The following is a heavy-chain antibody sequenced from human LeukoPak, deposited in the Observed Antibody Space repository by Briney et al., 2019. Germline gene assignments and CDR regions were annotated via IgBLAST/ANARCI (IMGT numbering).Heavy chain of an antibody. J-gene: IGHJ4*02. V-gene: IGHV3-74*01. D-gene: IGHD1-26*01. CDR2: INTDGSHI. CDR3: ARIKVGATGIDY. CDR1: GFTFNNFW. Sequence: GGSLRLSCAASGFTFNNFWMHWVRQAPGKGLVWVSRINTDGSHINYADSVKGRFTFSRDNAKNTLYLQMNSLRTEDTAVYYCARIKVGATGIDYWGQGTLVTVSS.